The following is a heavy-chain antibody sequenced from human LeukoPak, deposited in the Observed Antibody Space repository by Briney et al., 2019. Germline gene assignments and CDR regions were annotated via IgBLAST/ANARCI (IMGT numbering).Heavy chain of an antibody. V-gene: IGHV3-23*01. CDR3: AKLGCSSTSCSMPLGY. D-gene: IGHD2-2*01. J-gene: IGHJ4*02. CDR2: ISASGGST. CDR1: GFTFSNYA. Sequence: GGFLRLSCAASGFTFSNYAMSWVRQAPGKGLEWVSDISASGGSTYYADSVKGRFTISRDHSQNTLYLQMNSLRAEDTAVYYCAKLGCSSTSCSMPLGYCGQGTLVTVSS.